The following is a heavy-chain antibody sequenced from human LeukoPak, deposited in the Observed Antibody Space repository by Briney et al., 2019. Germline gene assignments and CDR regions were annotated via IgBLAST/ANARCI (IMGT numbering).Heavy chain of an antibody. CDR3: ARDDGPIVLMVYAITDPYYYYGMDV. J-gene: IGHJ6*02. Sequence: GGSLRLSCAASGFTVSSSYMNWVRQAPGKGLEWVSLIYGGGSTYYADSVKGRFTISRDNSKNTLYLQMNSLRAEDTAVYYCARDDGPIVLMVYAITDPYYYYGMDVWGQGTTVTVSS. CDR1: GFTVSSSY. V-gene: IGHV3-53*01. D-gene: IGHD2-8*01. CDR2: IYGGGST.